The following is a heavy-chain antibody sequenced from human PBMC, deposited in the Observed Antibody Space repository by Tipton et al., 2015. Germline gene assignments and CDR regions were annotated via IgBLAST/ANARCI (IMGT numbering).Heavy chain of an antibody. V-gene: IGHV4-39*07. CDR3: AREGGYCSGGSCYNRDYYYYGMDV. CDR2: IYYSGSA. CDR1: GDSISSSSYF. D-gene: IGHD2-15*01. J-gene: IGHJ6*02. Sequence: LRLSCTVSGDSISSSSYFWGWIRQPPGKGLEWIGSIYYSGSAYYNPSLKSRVTISVDTSKNQFSLKLSSVTAADTAVYYCAREGGYCSGGSCYNRDYYYYGMDVWGQGTTVTVSS.